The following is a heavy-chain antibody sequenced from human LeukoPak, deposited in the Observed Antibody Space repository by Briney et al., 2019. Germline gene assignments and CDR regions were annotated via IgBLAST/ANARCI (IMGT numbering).Heavy chain of an antibody. CDR2: IYTRGST. J-gene: IGHJ4*02. CDR1: GGSISSYY. D-gene: IGHD5-12*01. V-gene: IGHV4-4*07. Sequence: PSETLSLTCTVSGGSISSYYWSWIRQPAGKGLEWIGRIYTRGSTDYSASLKSRVTISIDASKNQVSLHLGSVTAADTAIYYCARGGPFAGYAYIDAWGQGTLVTVSS. CDR3: ARGGPFAGYAYIDA.